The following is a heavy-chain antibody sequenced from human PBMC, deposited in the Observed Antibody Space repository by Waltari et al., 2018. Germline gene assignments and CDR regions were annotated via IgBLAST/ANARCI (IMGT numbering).Heavy chain of an antibody. Sequence: QVQLRESGPGLVRPSETLSLTCAVSGYFINTGFYLGWVRQPPGKGLEWIGNIYHDGDTYYNPSLKHRLMIALDTAKNHFSLRLKFADAADTAVYYCARQTLGDCPRAACRRLEKWGQGIQVTVSS. V-gene: IGHV4-38-2*01. CDR2: IYHDGDT. D-gene: IGHD2-21*01. CDR1: GYFINTGFY. J-gene: IGHJ1*01. CDR3: ARQTLGDCPRAACRRLEK.